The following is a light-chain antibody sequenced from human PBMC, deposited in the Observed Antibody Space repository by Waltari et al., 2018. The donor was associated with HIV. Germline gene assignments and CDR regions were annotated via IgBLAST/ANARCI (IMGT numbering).Light chain of an antibody. Sequence: EIVLTQSPGTLSSSPGERATLSCRASQSTTNSYLAWYQEKPGQAPRLLIYGASSRATGIPDRFSGSGSGTDFTLTISRLEPEDFAVYYCQQYGSSPPLTFGGGTKVEIK. CDR3: QQYGSSPPLT. CDR1: QSTTNSY. CDR2: GAS. V-gene: IGKV3-20*01. J-gene: IGKJ4*01.